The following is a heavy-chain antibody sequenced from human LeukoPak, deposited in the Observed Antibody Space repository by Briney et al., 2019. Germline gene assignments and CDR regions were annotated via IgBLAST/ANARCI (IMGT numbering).Heavy chain of an antibody. CDR3: ARDRIIRDRYSSSWYHYYYYGMDV. V-gene: IGHV7-4-1*02. CDR1: GYTFTSYA. Sequence: GASVKVSCKASGYTFTSYAMNWVRQAPGQGLEWMGWINTNTGNPTYAQGFTGRFVFSLDTSVSTAYLQISSLKAEDTAVYYCARDRIIRDRYSSSWYHYYYYGMDVWGQGTTVTVSS. CDR2: INTNTGNP. J-gene: IGHJ6*02. D-gene: IGHD6-13*01.